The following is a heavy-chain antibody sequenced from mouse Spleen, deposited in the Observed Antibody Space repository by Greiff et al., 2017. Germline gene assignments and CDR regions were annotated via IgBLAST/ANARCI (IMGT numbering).Heavy chain of an antibody. Sequence: VQLQQSGAELVRPGTSVKLSCKASGYTFTSYWMHWVKQRPGQGLEWIGVIDPSDSYTNYNQKFKGKATLTVDTSSSTAYMQLSSLTSEDSAVYYCARRAHGAMDYWGQGTSVTVSS. CDR1: GYTFTSYW. J-gene: IGHJ4*01. CDR2: IDPSDSYT. D-gene: IGHD3-3*01. CDR3: ARRAHGAMDY. V-gene: IGHV1-59*01.